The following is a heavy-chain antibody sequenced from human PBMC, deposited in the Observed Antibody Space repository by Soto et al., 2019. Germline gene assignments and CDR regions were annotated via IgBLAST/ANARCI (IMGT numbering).Heavy chain of an antibody. D-gene: IGHD6-19*01. V-gene: IGHV3-23*01. J-gene: IGHJ3*01. CDR3: VREVCGCFGF. Sequence: GGCLRRSCAASGFIFTNYAMNWVRQAPGKGLEWVSVIGGRGNSAYYADSVQGRFTISRDNSKNTLSLQMSSLTADDTAIYYCVREVCGCFGFRGRGKIVTASS. CDR2: IGGRGNSA. CDR1: GFIFTNYA.